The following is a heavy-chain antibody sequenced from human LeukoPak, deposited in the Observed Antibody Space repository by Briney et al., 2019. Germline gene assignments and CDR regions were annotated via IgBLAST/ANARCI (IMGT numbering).Heavy chain of an antibody. CDR3: ARHPSDYYDILTGYYDDY. J-gene: IGHJ4*02. D-gene: IGHD3-9*01. CDR1: GGSISSSSYY. V-gene: IGHV4-39*01. Sequence: SETLSLTCTVSGGSISSSSYYWGWIRQPPGKGLEWIGSIYYSGSTYYNPSLKSRVTISVDTSKNQFSLKLSSVTAADTAVYYCARHPSDYYDILTGYYDDYWGQGTLVTVSS. CDR2: IYYSGST.